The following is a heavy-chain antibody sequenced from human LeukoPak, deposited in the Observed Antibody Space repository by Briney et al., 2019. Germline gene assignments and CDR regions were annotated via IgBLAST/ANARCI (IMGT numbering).Heavy chain of an antibody. CDR3: AKCRSLSPAAAINY. J-gene: IGHJ4*02. Sequence: GGSLRLSCAASGFTFSSFALSWVHQAPGKGLEWVSSISGSGDSTYYMESVKGRFTICRDNSENTLYLQMNSLRADDTAVYYCAKCRSLSPAAAINYWGQGTLVTVSS. CDR2: ISGSGDST. D-gene: IGHD2-2*01. V-gene: IGHV3-23*01. CDR1: GFTFSSFA.